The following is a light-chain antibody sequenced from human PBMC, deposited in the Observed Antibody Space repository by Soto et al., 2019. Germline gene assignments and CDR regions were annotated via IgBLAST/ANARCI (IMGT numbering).Light chain of an antibody. CDR1: QSVSTN. Sequence: RVMTQSPDTLSVSVGETATLSGRASQSVSTNLAWYQQKPGQAPRLLIYGASTRATGVSARFSGSGSGTEFTLTISSLHSEDFAVYYCQQYNSWPRSFGQGTKLEIK. CDR2: GAS. CDR3: QQYNSWPRS. V-gene: IGKV3-15*01. J-gene: IGKJ2*01.